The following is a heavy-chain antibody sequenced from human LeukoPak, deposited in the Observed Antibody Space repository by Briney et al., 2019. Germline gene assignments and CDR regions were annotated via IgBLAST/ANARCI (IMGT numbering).Heavy chain of an antibody. CDR1: GFTFSSYG. D-gene: IGHD2/OR15-2a*01. CDR2: ISYDGSNK. V-gene: IGHV3-30*03. CDR3: ARDENFYYYMDV. J-gene: IGHJ6*03. Sequence: GGSLRLSCAASGFTFSSYGMHWVRQAPGKGLEWVAVISYDGSNKYYADSVKGRFTISRDNSKNTLYLQMNSLRVEDTAVYYCARDENFYYYMDVWGKGTTVTISS.